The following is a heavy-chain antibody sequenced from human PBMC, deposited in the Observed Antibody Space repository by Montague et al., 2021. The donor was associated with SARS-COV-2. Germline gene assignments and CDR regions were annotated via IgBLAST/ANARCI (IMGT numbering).Heavy chain of an antibody. CDR2: INHSGST. CDR3: ARVFPRWLQFDPYFDY. J-gene: IGHJ4*02. D-gene: IGHD5-24*01. CDR1: GGSFSGYY. Sequence: SETLSLTCAVYGGSFSGYYWSWIRQPPGKGLEWIGEINHSGSTNYNPSLKSPVTISVDTSKNQFSLKLSSVTAADTAVYYCARVFPRWLQFDPYFDYWGQGTLVTVAS. V-gene: IGHV4-34*01.